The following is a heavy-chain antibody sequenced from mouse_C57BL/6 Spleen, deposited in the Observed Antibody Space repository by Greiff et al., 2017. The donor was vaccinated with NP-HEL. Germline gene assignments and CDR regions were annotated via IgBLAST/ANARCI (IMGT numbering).Heavy chain of an antibody. V-gene: IGHV2-2*01. D-gene: IGHD1-1*01. CDR2: IWSGGRT. Sequence: QVQLKQSGPGLVQPSQSLSITCTVSGFSLTSYGVHWVRQSPGKGLEWLGVIWSGGRTDYNAAFISRLSISKDNSKSQVFFKMNSLQADDTAIYYCARGNYYGSSFDYWGQGTTLTVSS. CDR1: GFSLTSYG. J-gene: IGHJ2*01. CDR3: ARGNYYGSSFDY.